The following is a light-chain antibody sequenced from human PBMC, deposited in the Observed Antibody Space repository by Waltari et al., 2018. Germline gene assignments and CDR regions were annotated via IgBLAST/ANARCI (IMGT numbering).Light chain of an antibody. J-gene: IGKJ2*01. CDR3: QQYHNWPPYT. Sequence: EIVMTQSPGTLSVSPGERVTLSCRARQSVRDNLAWYQQKPGQAPRLLIYGASSRATGIPARFSGSGSGTEFTLTISSLQSEDFAVYYCQQYHNWPPYTFGQGTKVEIK. CDR1: QSVRDN. CDR2: GAS. V-gene: IGKV3-15*01.